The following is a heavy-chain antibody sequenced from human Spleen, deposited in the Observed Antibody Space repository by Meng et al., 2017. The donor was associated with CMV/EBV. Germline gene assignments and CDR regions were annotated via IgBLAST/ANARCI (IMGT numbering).Heavy chain of an antibody. J-gene: IGHJ3*02. CDR1: GDTFSSDT. V-gene: IGHV1-69*05. Sequence: SVKVSCKASGDTFSSDTMSWVRQAPGQGFEWMGGIIPIFGTANYAQKFQGRVTITTDESTSTAYMELSSLRSEDTAVYYCARSEVPAAILNFRYAAFDIWGQGTMVTVSS. CDR3: ARSEVPAAILNFRYAAFDI. D-gene: IGHD2-2*02. CDR2: IIPIFGTA.